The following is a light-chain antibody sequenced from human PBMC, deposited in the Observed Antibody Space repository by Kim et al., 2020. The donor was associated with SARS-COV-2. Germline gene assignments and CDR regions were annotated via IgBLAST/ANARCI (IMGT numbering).Light chain of an antibody. CDR3: QHYGRSPPYT. CDR2: AAS. J-gene: IGKJ2*01. V-gene: IGKV3-20*01. CDR1: QSVSTYY. Sequence: SPGYCSTIACGASQSVSTYYLAWYQQKPGQAPRLLIYAASSRATGIPDRFSGSGSGTDFTLTISRLEPEDFAVYYCQHYGRSPPYTFGQGTKLEI.